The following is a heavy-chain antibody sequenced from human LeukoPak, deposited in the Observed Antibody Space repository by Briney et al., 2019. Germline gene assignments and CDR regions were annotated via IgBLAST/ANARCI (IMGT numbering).Heavy chain of an antibody. Sequence: GGSLRLSCAASGFTFSDYYMSWIRQAPGKGLEWVSSVKGRFTISRDNAKNSLYLQMNSLRAEDTAVYYCASTQQLARPFDYWGQGTLVTVSS. J-gene: IGHJ4*02. CDR1: GFTFSDYY. D-gene: IGHD6-13*01. CDR3: ASTQQLARPFDY. V-gene: IGHV3-11*01.